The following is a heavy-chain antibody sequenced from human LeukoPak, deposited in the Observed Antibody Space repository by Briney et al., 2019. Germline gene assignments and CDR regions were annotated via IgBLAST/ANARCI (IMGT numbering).Heavy chain of an antibody. CDR1: GGSISSSSYY. V-gene: IGHV4-39*01. Sequence: SETLSLTCTVSGGSISSSSYYWGWIRQPPGKGLEWIGSIYYSGSTNYNPSLKSRVTISVDTSKNQFSLKLSSVTAADTAVYYCARHPSLLRWTPSRWFDPWGQGTLVTVSS. J-gene: IGHJ5*02. CDR2: IYYSGST. D-gene: IGHD4-23*01. CDR3: ARHPSLLRWTPSRWFDP.